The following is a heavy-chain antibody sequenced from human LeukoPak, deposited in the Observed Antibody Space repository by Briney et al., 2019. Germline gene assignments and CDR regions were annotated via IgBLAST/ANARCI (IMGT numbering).Heavy chain of an antibody. CDR2: ISGSGGST. J-gene: IGHJ3*02. D-gene: IGHD2-2*02. CDR3: ARGQRYCSSTSCYSYAFDI. V-gene: IGHV3-23*01. CDR1: GFTFSSYA. Sequence: PGGSLRLSCAASGFTFSSYAMSWVRQAPGKGLEWVSAISGSGGSTYYADSVKGRFTISRDNSKNTLYLQMNSLRAEDTAVYYCARGQRYCSSTSCYSYAFDIWGQGTMVTVSS.